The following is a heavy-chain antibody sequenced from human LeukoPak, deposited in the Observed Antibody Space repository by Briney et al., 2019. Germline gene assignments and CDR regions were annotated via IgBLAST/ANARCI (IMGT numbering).Heavy chain of an antibody. CDR1: GYTFTGYY. CDR3: ARDRGTSY. J-gene: IGHJ4*02. V-gene: IGHV1-2*02. CDR2: INPNSGDT. Sequence: ASVKVSCKASGYTFTGYYMFWMRQAPGQGLEWMGWINPNSGDTNYAQRFQGRVTMTRDTSISTAYMELRRLTSDDTAVYYCARDRGTSYWGQGTLVTVSS.